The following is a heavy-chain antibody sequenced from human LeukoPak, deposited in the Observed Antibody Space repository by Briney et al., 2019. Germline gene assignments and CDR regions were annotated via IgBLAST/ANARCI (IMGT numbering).Heavy chain of an antibody. CDR1: GGSISSSSYY. CDR2: IYYSGST. D-gene: IGHD6-19*01. V-gene: IGHV4-39*07. Sequence: SETLSLTCTVSGGSISSSSYYWGWIRQPPGKGLEWIGSIYYSGSTYYNPSLKSRVTISVDTSSNQFSLKLRSVTAADTAIYYCARMDSAGWFFFDSWGLGTLVTVSS. J-gene: IGHJ4*02. CDR3: ARMDSAGWFFFDS.